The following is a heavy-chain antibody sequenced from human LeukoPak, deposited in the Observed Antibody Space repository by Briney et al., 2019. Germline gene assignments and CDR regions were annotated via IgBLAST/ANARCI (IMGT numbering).Heavy chain of an antibody. Sequence: SETLSLTCTVSGGSISTYYWSWIRQPPGKGLEWIGYIYYSGSTNYNPSLKSRVTVSVDTSKSQFSLRLTSVTAADTAVYYCARHADYGGYLDYWGQGTLVTVSS. D-gene: IGHD4-23*01. CDR1: GGSISTYY. V-gene: IGHV4-59*08. CDR3: ARHADYGGYLDY. CDR2: IYYSGST. J-gene: IGHJ4*02.